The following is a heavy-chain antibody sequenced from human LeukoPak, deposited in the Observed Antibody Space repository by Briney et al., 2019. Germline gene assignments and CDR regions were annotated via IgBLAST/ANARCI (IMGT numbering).Heavy chain of an antibody. V-gene: IGHV1-2*02. CDR3: ARWVERDIVVVPAAIHAFDI. CDR2: INPNSGGT. D-gene: IGHD2-2*02. J-gene: IGHJ3*02. Sequence: ASVKVSCKASGYTFTGYYMHWVRQAPGQGLDWMGWINPNSGGTNYAQKFQGRVTMTRDTSISTAYMELSRLRSDDTAVYYCARWVERDIVVVPAAIHAFDIWGQGTMVTVSS. CDR1: GYTFTGYY.